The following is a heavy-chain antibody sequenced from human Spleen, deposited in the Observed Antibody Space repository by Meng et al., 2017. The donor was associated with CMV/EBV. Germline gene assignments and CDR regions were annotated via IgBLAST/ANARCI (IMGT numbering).Heavy chain of an antibody. CDR2: ISDTGSS. D-gene: IGHD3-3*01. Sequence: GSLRLSCTVSGGSISSYYWTWIRQPPGKGLEWMGYISDTGSSNYNPSLKSRLTISIDTSKKQFSLKLDSVTAADTAAYYCARGRGSGYPQGGYFQYWGQGSLVTVSS. J-gene: IGHJ1*01. CDR1: GGSISSYY. CDR3: ARGRGSGYPQGGYFQY. V-gene: IGHV4-59*01.